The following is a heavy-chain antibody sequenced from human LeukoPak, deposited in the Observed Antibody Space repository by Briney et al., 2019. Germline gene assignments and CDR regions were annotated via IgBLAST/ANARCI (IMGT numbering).Heavy chain of an antibody. CDR1: GDSVSIKNGA. V-gene: IGHV6-1*01. D-gene: IGHD6-19*01. CDR3: ARDEGNTGWYTFDY. J-gene: IGHJ4*02. Sequence: SQTLSLTSAIAGDSVSIKNGAWNWIRQSPARGLEWLGRTYYRSKWYYDYAESMKGRVTINPDTSKNQFSLQLNSVTPEDTAVYYCARDEGNTGWYTFDYWGQGSLVTVTS. CDR2: TYYRSKWYY.